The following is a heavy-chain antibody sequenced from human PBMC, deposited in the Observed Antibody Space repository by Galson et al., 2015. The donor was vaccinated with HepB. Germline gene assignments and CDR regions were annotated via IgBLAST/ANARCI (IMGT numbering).Heavy chain of an antibody. CDR1: GFTFSSYA. CDR3: ARPPYYYGSGSYYFDY. D-gene: IGHD3-10*01. J-gene: IGHJ4*02. Sequence: SLRLSCAASGFTFSSYAMSWVRQAPGKGLEWVSAISGSGGSTYYADSVKGRFTISRDNSKNTLYLQMNSLRAEDTAVYYCARPPYYYGSGSYYFDYWGQGTLVTVSS. CDR2: ISGSGGST. V-gene: IGHV3-23*01.